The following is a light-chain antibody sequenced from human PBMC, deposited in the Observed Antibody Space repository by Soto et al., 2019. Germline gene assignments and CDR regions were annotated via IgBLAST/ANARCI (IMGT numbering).Light chain of an antibody. V-gene: IGKV3-15*01. CDR2: DAS. CDR3: QQYNNWPPPCT. CDR1: QSVSNN. Sequence: EIVMTQSPATLSVSPGERATLSCRASQSVSNNLAWYQQTPGQAPRLLIYDASARATGIPDRFSGSGFGTEFTLTITSLQSEDFALYYCQQYNNWPPPCTFGQGTKVDIK. J-gene: IGKJ1*01.